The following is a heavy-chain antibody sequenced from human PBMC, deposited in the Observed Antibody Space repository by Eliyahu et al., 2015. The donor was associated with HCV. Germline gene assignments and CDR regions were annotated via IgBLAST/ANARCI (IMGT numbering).Heavy chain of an antibody. CDR3: ARSGYCSGGSCHYYDGMDV. CDR2: IWYNGANK. CDR1: GXXFNIYG. V-gene: IGHV3-33*01. J-gene: IGHJ6*02. D-gene: IGHD2-15*01. Sequence: QVQLVESGGGVVQPGRSLRLSCAASGXXFNIYGMDWVRKAPGKGLEWVASIWYNGANKYYADSVKGRFAISRDNSKNTLYMQMNSLRADDSAVYYCARSGYCSGGSCHYYDGMDVWGQGTTVTVSS.